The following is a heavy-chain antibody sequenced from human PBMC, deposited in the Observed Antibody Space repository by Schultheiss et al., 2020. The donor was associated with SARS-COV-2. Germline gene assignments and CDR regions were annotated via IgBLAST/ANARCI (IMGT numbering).Heavy chain of an antibody. D-gene: IGHD1-26*01. CDR3: AGIIVGATPGAFDI. CDR2: INHSGST. V-gene: IGHV4-34*01. J-gene: IGHJ3*02. CDR1: GGSISSYY. Sequence: SETLSLTCTVSGGSISSYYWSWIRQPPGKGLEWIGEINHSGSTYYNPSLKSRVTISVDTSKNQFSLKLSSVTAADTAVYYCAGIIVGATPGAFDIWGQGTMVTVSS.